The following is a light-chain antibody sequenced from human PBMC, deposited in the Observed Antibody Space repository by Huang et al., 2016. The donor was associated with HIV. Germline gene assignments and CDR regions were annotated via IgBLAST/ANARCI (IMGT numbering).Light chain of an antibody. CDR3: MQALQTPLT. CDR1: QSLLHSNGYNY. V-gene: IGKV2-28*01. Sequence: DIVMTQSPLSLPVTPGEPASISCKSSQSLLHSNGYNYLDWYLQKLGQSPQLLISLGSNRASGVPDRFSGSGSGTDFTLKISRVEAEDAGLYYCMQALQTPLTFGGGTKVEIK. CDR2: LGS. J-gene: IGKJ4*01.